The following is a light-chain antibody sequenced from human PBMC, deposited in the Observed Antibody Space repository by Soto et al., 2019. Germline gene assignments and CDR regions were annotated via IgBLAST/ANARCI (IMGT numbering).Light chain of an antibody. CDR1: QSVSSN. CDR2: GAS. J-gene: IGKJ1*01. V-gene: IGKV3-15*01. Sequence: IVMKQSPAALSVSPGERATLSCRASQSVSSNLAWFQQKPGQAPRLLIYGASTRDTGISARFSGSGSGTEITLTISSLQSGDFAIYHCQEYNKWPPTFGQGTKVDIK. CDR3: QEYNKWPPT.